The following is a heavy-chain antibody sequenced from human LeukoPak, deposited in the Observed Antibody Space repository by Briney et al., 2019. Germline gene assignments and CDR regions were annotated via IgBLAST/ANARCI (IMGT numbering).Heavy chain of an antibody. J-gene: IGHJ3*02. CDR2: IYHSGST. V-gene: IGHV4-4*02. CDR1: GGSISSSNW. D-gene: IGHD3-10*01. Sequence: SETLSLTCAVSGGSISSSNWWSWVRQPPGKGLEWIGEIYHSGSTNYNPSLKSRVTISVDKSKNQFSLKLSSVTAADTAVYYCARGEGLWFGELSYAFDIWGQGTMVTVSS. CDR3: ARGEGLWFGELSYAFDI.